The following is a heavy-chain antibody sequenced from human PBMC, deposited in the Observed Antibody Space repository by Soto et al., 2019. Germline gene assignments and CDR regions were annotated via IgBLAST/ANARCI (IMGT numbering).Heavy chain of an antibody. CDR2: ITGSGPST. CDR1: GFTFSSYA. Sequence: GGSLRLSCAASGFTFSSYAMSWVRQAPGKGLEWVSAITGSGPSTNYADSVKGRFTISRDNSKSTLYLQMNSLTAEDTAVYYCAKASAMNFYFYMDVWGKGATVTVS. CDR3: AKASAMNFYFYMDV. V-gene: IGHV3-23*01. J-gene: IGHJ6*03.